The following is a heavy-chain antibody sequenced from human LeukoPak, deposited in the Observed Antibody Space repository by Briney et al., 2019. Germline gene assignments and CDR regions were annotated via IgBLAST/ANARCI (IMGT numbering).Heavy chain of an antibody. CDR1: GFTFSNAW. CDR3: ARETTRDYDFWSGYYKNRYFDY. CDR2: ISISGTTI. Sequence: GGSLRLSCAASGFTFSNAWMSWVRQAPGKGLQWVSYISISGTTIFYADSVKGRFTISRDNAKNSLYLQMNSLRAEDTAVYYCARETTRDYDFWSGYYKNRYFDYWGQGTLVTVSS. V-gene: IGHV3-11*04. D-gene: IGHD3-3*01. J-gene: IGHJ4*02.